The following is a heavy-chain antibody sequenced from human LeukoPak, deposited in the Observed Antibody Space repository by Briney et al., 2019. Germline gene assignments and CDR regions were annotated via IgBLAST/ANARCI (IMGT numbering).Heavy chain of an antibody. CDR3: ARAPQWGTAYYYYYYMDV. J-gene: IGHJ6*03. V-gene: IGHV3-20*04. D-gene: IGHD1-26*01. CDR1: GFTFDDYG. Sequence: PGGSLRLSCAASGFTFDDYGMSWVRQAPGKGLEWVSGVNWNGGSTGYADSVKGRFTISRDNAKNSLYLQMNSLRAEDTALYYCARAPQWGTAYYYYYYMDVWGKGTTVTVSS. CDR2: VNWNGGST.